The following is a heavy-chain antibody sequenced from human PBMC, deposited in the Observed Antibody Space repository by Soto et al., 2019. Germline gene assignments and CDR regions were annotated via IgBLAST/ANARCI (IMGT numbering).Heavy chain of an antibody. V-gene: IGHV3-30*03. D-gene: IGHD2-15*01. CDR3: ASPSFNRARCYWSLFDA. CDR1: GFTFSTYA. Sequence: PGGSLRLSCAASGFTFSTYAMYWVRQAPGKGLEWVAVICFGGDNTFYADSVRGRFTISRDNSKNTLYLRMHSLRAEDTAVYYCASPSFNRARCYWSLFDAWGQGTLVTVSS. CDR2: ICFGGDNT. J-gene: IGHJ1*01.